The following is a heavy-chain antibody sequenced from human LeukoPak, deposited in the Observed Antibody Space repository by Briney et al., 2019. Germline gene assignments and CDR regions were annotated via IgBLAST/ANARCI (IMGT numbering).Heavy chain of an antibody. V-gene: IGHV4-34*01. CDR1: GGSFSGYY. CDR3: ATRGGIYGDYVGGWFDP. Sequence: SETLSLTCAVYGGSFSGYYWSWIRQPPGKGLEWIGEINHSGSTNYNPSLKSRVTISVDTSKNQFSLKLSSLTAADTAVYYCATRGGIYGDYVGGWFDPWGQGTLVTVSS. CDR2: INHSGST. D-gene: IGHD4-17*01. J-gene: IGHJ5*02.